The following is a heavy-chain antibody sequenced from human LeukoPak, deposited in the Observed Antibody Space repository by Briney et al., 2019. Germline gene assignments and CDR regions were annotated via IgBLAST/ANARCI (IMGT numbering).Heavy chain of an antibody. Sequence: SETLSLTCAVYGGSFSGYYWSWIRQPPGKGLEWIGEINHSGSTNYNPSLKSRVTISVDTSKNQFSLKLSSVTAADTAVYYCATGQLDSSGYSPNWFGPWGQGTLVTVSS. J-gene: IGHJ5*02. V-gene: IGHV4-34*01. CDR1: GGSFSGYY. CDR2: INHSGST. D-gene: IGHD3-22*01. CDR3: ATGQLDSSGYSPNWFGP.